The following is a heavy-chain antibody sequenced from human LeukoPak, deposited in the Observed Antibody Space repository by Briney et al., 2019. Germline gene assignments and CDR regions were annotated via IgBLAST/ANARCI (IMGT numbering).Heavy chain of an antibody. CDR3: AEAPTLGYCGGDCYLDY. D-gene: IGHD2-21*01. CDR2: IRYDGSNK. V-gene: IGHV3-30*02. CDR1: GFTFSSYG. Sequence: GGSLRLSCAASGFTFSSYGMHWVRQAPGKGLEWVAFIRYDGSNKYYADSVKGRFTISRDNSKNTLYLQMNSLRAEDTAVYYCAEAPTLGYCGGDCYLDYWGQGTLVTVSS. J-gene: IGHJ4*02.